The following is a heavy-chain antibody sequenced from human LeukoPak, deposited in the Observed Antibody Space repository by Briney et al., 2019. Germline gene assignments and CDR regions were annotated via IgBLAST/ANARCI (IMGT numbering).Heavy chain of an antibody. Sequence: PGGSLRLSCAASGFTFSSYAMSWIRQAPGKGLEWVSAISGSGGSTYYADSVKGRFTISRDNSKNTLYLQTNSLRAEDTAVYYCAKDMGTQLWLSDYWGQGTLVTVSS. CDR1: GFTFSSYA. CDR2: ISGSGGST. D-gene: IGHD5-18*01. J-gene: IGHJ4*02. CDR3: AKDMGTQLWLSDY. V-gene: IGHV3-23*01.